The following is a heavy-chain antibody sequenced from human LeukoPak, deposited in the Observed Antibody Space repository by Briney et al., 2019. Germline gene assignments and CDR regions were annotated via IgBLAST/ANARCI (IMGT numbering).Heavy chain of an antibody. CDR2: IKIDGRST. CDR3: ATDTSSSPLSPLDY. J-gene: IGHJ4*02. Sequence: PGGSLRLSRAASGFTFSTYWFHWVRQAPGKGLVWVARIKIDGRSTTYADSVKGRFTISRDNAKNTLYLQMNSLRAEDAAVYYCATDTSSSPLSPLDYWGQGTLVTVSS. CDR1: GFTFSTYW. D-gene: IGHD6-6*01. V-gene: IGHV3-74*01.